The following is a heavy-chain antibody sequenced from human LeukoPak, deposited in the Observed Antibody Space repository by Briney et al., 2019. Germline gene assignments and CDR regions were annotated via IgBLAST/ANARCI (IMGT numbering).Heavy chain of an antibody. CDR1: GFTFSSYA. D-gene: IGHD4-17*01. J-gene: IGHJ3*01. V-gene: IGHV3-23*01. CDR3: ARDPNGDYIGAFDF. Sequence: SGGSLRLSCAASGFTFSSYAMIWVRQAPGKGLEWVSAIVGSGGGTQYADSVKGRFTISRDNSKNTLYLQMNSLRAEDTAVYYCARDPNGDYIGAFDFRGQGTMVTVSS. CDR2: IVGSGGGT.